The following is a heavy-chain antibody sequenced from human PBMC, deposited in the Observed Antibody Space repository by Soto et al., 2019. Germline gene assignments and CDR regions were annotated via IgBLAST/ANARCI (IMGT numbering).Heavy chain of an antibody. D-gene: IGHD6-6*01. Sequence: GGSLRLSCAASGFTFSSYGMHWVRQAPGKGLEWVAVISYDGSNKYYADSVKGRFTISRDNSKNTLYLQMNSLRAEDTAVYYCAKDWPKSSSSVYYGMDVWGQGTTVTVSS. CDR2: ISYDGSNK. CDR3: AKDWPKSSSSVYYGMDV. J-gene: IGHJ6*02. CDR1: GFTFSSYG. V-gene: IGHV3-30*18.